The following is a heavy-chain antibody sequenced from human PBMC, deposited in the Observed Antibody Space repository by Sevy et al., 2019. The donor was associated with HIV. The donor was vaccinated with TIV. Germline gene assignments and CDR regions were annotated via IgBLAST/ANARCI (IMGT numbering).Heavy chain of an antibody. V-gene: IGHV3-33*01. D-gene: IGHD3-22*01. Sequence: GESLKISCAASGFSFSNYGMHWVRQAPGKGLEWVALIWYDGSSKYCADSVKGRLTISRDNSKNTLSLQMNSLRAEDTAVYYCARGADYFDSCGANFEYWGQGTLVTVSS. CDR2: IWYDGSSK. J-gene: IGHJ4*02. CDR1: GFSFSNYG. CDR3: ARGADYFDSCGANFEY.